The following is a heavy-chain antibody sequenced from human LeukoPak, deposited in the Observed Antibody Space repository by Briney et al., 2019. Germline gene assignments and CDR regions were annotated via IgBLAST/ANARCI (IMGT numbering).Heavy chain of an antibody. V-gene: IGHV4-39*07. D-gene: IGHD3-22*01. CDR1: GGSISSSSYY. CDR2: IYYSGST. J-gene: IGHJ4*02. Sequence: SETLSLTCTVSGGSISSSSYYWGWIRQPLGKGLEWIGSIYYSGSTYYNPSLKSRVTISVDTSKNQFSLKLSSVTAADTAVYYCARYYYDSSGYYSTFDYWGQGTLVTVSS. CDR3: ARYYYDSSGYYSTFDY.